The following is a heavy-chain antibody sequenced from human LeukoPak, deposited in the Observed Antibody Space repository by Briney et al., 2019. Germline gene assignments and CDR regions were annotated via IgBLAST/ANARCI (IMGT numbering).Heavy chain of an antibody. CDR2: ISYDGSNK. CDR3: ARDTYYDFWSGSTRFDP. V-gene: IGHV3-30*04. CDR1: GFTFSSYA. Sequence: PGGSLRLSCAASGFTFSSYAMHWVRQAPGKGLEWVAVISYDGSNKYYADSVEGRFTISRDDSKNTLYLQMNSLRAEDTAVYYCARDTYYDFWSGSTRFDPWGQGTLVTVSS. D-gene: IGHD3-3*01. J-gene: IGHJ5*02.